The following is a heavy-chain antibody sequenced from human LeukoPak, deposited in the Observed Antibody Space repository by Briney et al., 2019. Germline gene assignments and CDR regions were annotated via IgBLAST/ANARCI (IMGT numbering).Heavy chain of an antibody. D-gene: IGHD3-22*01. Sequence: PSETLSLTYTVSGGSISSGDYYWSWIRQPPGKGLEWIGYIYYSGSTYYNPSLKSRVTISVDTSKNQFSLKLSSVTAADTAVYYCARARDDSSGYYAYYFDYWGQGTLVTVSS. J-gene: IGHJ4*02. CDR1: GGSISSGDYY. CDR2: IYYSGST. CDR3: ARARDDSSGYYAYYFDY. V-gene: IGHV4-30-4*01.